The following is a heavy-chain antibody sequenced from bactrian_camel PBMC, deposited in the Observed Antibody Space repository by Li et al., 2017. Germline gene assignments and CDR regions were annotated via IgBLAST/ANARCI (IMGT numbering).Heavy chain of an antibody. D-gene: IGHD2*01. CDR2: ISTDGRP. V-gene: IGHV3S53*01. Sequence: VQLVESGGGSVQAGGSLTLSCTSSRPIHCMGWYRQAAGKQREWVSSISTDGRPSYTQSVRGRFTISIDKANDTVFLQMNDLKPEDMATYSCMTWSDTMVGGSMTCDSNYGGQGTQVTVS. CDR1: RPIHCM. CDR3: MTWSDTMVGGSMTCDSNY. J-gene: IGHJ4*01.